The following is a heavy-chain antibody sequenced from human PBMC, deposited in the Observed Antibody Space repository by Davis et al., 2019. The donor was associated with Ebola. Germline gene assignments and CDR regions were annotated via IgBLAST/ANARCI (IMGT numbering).Heavy chain of an antibody. J-gene: IGHJ5*02. Sequence: MPSETLSLTCTVSGGSVSSDTYYWSWIRQPPGKGLEWIGYIYHSGSTYYNPSLNSRVTISVDRSKNQFSLRLTSVTAADTAVYYCARVIVGTAGFDPWGQGTLVTVSS. CDR1: GGSVSSDTYY. D-gene: IGHD1-26*01. CDR2: IYHSGST. V-gene: IGHV4-30-2*01. CDR3: ARVIVGTAGFDP.